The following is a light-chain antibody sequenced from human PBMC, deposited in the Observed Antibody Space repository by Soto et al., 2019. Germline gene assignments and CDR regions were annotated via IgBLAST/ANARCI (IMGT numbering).Light chain of an antibody. J-gene: IGKJ4*01. Sequence: EIVLTQSPATLSLSPGERATLSCRASQSVGSYLAWYQQKPGQAPRLLIYDASNRTTGIPARFSGSGSGTGFTLTISSLEPEDFAVYFCQQRSNCLTFGGGTKVEIK. CDR1: QSVGSY. CDR2: DAS. V-gene: IGKV3-11*01. CDR3: QQRSNCLT.